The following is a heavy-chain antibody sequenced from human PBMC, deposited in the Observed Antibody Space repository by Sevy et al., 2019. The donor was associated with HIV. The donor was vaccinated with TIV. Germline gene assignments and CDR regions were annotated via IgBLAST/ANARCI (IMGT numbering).Heavy chain of an antibody. CDR2: ISWNSGSI. CDR1: GFSLDDYA. Sequence: GGSLRLSCAASGFSLDDYAMHWVRQAPGKGLEWVSGISWNSGSIGYADSVKGRFTISRDNAKNSLYLQMNSLRAEDTALYYCAKGGYSGTGGAFDIWGQGPMVTVSS. D-gene: IGHD1-26*01. CDR3: AKGGYSGTGGAFDI. V-gene: IGHV3-9*01. J-gene: IGHJ3*02.